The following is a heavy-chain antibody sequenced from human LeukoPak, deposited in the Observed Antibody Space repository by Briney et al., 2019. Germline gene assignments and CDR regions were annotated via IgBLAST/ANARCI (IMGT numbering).Heavy chain of an antibody. J-gene: IGHJ5*02. CDR3: ARDLVGAAAS. V-gene: IGHV3-30-3*01. CDR1: GFTFSSYA. D-gene: IGHD1-26*01. CDR2: ISSDGNKK. Sequence: PGGSLRLSCAASGFTFSSYAVHWVRQAPGKGLEWVAVISSDGNKKYYADSVKGRFTISRDNAKNSLYLQMNSLRDEDTAVYYCARDLVGAAASWGQGTLVTVSS.